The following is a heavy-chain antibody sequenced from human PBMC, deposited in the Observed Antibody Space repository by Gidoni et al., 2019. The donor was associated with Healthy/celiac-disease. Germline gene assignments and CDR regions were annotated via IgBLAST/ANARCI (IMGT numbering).Heavy chain of an antibody. V-gene: IGHV3-21*01. J-gene: IGHJ4*02. Sequence: EVQLVESGGGLVKPGGSLRLSCAASGFTFSSYSMNWVRQAPGKGLEWVSSISSSSSYIYYADSVKGRFTISRDNAKNSLYLQMNSLRAEDTAVYYCARDADSGSYILDYRGQGTLVTVSS. D-gene: IGHD1-26*01. CDR3: ARDADSGSYILDY. CDR1: GFTFSSYS. CDR2: ISSSSSYI.